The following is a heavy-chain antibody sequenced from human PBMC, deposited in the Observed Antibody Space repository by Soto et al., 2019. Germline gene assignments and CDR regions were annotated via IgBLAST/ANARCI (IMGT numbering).Heavy chain of an antibody. V-gene: IGHV4-34*01. CDR2: INHSGST. D-gene: IGHD3-16*01. CDR1: GGSFSGYY. Sequence: SETLSLTCAVYGGSFSGYYWSWIRQPPGKGLEWIGEINHSGSTNYNPSLKSRVTISVDTSKNQFSLKLSSVTAADTAVYYCARGLRPGLKKGHPFDYWGQGTLVT. J-gene: IGHJ4*02. CDR3: ARGLRPGLKKGHPFDY.